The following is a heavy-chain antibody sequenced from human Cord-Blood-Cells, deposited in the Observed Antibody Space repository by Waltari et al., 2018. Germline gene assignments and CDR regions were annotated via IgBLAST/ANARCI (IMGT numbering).Heavy chain of an antibody. CDR3: ARDKYCGGDCYSGGDAFDI. Sequence: EVQLVESGGGLVQPGGSLRLSCAASGFTFSSYEMNCVRQAPGKGLEWVSYISSSGSTRYYADPVKGRFTISRDNAKNSLYLQMNSLRAEDTAVYYCARDKYCGGDCYSGGDAFDIWGQGTMVTVSS. D-gene: IGHD2-21*02. J-gene: IGHJ3*02. CDR2: ISSSGSTR. CDR1: GFTFSSYE. V-gene: IGHV3-48*03.